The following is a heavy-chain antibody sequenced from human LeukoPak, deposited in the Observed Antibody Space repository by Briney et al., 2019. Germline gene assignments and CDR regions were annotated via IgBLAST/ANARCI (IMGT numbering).Heavy chain of an antibody. D-gene: IGHD5-12*01. Sequence: ASVKVSCKASGYTFTIFDINWVRQAPGQGLEWMGWISAYNGNTNYAQKLQGRVTMTTDTSTSTAYMELRSLRSDDTAVYYCARDKGGYSGYVSPDYWGQGTLVTVSS. CDR1: GYTFTIFD. V-gene: IGHV1-18*01. J-gene: IGHJ4*02. CDR2: ISAYNGNT. CDR3: ARDKGGYSGYVSPDY.